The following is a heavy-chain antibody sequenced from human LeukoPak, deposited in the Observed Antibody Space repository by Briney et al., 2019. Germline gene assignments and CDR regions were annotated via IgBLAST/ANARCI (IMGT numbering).Heavy chain of an antibody. D-gene: IGHD2-2*01. CDR1: GFTFSNYW. CDR2: INEDGSTK. CDR3: ARDYWRSIEY. V-gene: IGHV3-7*03. Sequence: GGSLRLSCAASGFTFSNYWMSWVRQAPRKGLEWVAIINEDGSTKYYVDSLKGRFVISRDNAKNSLYLQMSGLRADDTAVYYCARDYWRSIEYWGQGALVTVSS. J-gene: IGHJ4*02.